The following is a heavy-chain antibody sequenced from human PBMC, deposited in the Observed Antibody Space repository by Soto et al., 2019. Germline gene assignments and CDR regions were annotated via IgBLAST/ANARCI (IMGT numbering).Heavy chain of an antibody. V-gene: IGHV3-23*01. CDR3: AKGKSSNYVSHAFDV. CDR1: GFNFNTYA. Sequence: PGGSLRLSCAASGFNFNTYAMSWVRQSPGKGLEWVSCISGGGGSIHYVDSVKGRFTISRDNSKNTLYLQMNSLRGEDTAVYYCAKGKSSNYVSHAFDVWGQGTMVTVSS. D-gene: IGHD3-10*02. J-gene: IGHJ3*01. CDR2: ISGGGGSI.